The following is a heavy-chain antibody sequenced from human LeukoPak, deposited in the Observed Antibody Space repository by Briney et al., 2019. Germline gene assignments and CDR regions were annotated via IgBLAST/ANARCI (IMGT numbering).Heavy chain of an antibody. Sequence: SETLPLTCTVSGGSLSSYYWSLIRQPPGKGLEWIGYIYDSGSTNYNPSLKGRVTISVDTSKNQFSLKLSSVNAADTAVYYCARLGSRGTFDYWGQGTLVSVSS. CDR2: IYDSGST. J-gene: IGHJ4*02. CDR3: ARLGSRGTFDY. V-gene: IGHV4-59*08. D-gene: IGHD3-10*01. CDR1: GGSLSSYY.